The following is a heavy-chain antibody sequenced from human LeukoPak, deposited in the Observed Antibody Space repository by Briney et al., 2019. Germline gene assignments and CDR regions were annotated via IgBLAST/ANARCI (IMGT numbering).Heavy chain of an antibody. J-gene: IGHJ4*02. V-gene: IGHV1-18*01. CDR2: ISAYNGNT. D-gene: IGHD3-9*01. CDR1: GYTFTSYG. Sequence: ASVKVSCKASGYTFTSYGISWVRQAPGQGLEWMGWISAYNGNTNYAQKLQGRVTMTTDTSTSTAYMELRSLRAEDTAVYYCAKWGDYDILTGYYDPDYWGQGTLVTVSS. CDR3: AKWGDYDILTGYYDPDY.